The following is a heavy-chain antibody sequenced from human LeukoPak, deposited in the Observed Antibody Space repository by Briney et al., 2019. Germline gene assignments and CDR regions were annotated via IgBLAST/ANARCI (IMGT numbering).Heavy chain of an antibody. CDR3: ARARGDYAPFDY. CDR2: IYYSGST. CDR1: GGSISSGGYY. J-gene: IGHJ4*02. V-gene: IGHV4-31*01. D-gene: IGHD4-17*01. Sequence: SETLSLTCTVSGGSISSGGYYWSWIRQHPGKGLEWIGYIYYSGSTYYNPSLKSQVTISVDTSKNQFSLKLSSVTAADTAVYYCARARGDYAPFDYWGQGTLVTVSS.